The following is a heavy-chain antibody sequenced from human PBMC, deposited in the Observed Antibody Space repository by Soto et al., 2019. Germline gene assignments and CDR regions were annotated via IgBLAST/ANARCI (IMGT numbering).Heavy chain of an antibody. J-gene: IGHJ4*02. CDR1: GGSISSGGYY. D-gene: IGHD3-22*01. CDR3: ARSDYYDNKWNY. CDR2: IYYSGST. Sequence: LSLTCTVSGGSISSGGYYWSWIRQHPGKGLEWIGYIYYSGSTYYNPSLKSRVTISVDTSKNQFSLKLSSVTAADTAVYYCARSDYYDNKWNYWGQGTLVTVSS. V-gene: IGHV4-31*03.